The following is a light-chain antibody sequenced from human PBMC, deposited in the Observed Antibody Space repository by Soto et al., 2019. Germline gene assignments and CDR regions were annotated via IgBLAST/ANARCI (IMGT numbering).Light chain of an antibody. J-gene: IGKJ2*01. CDR2: GAS. Sequence: EVVLTQSPGTLSLSPGERATLSSRASRRISSAYLAWYQQKPGQAPRLLIYGASTRATDIPDRFTGSGSATDFTLIISRLQPEDFAVYYCLQSGNSPLTFGQGTRLEIK. CDR1: RRISSAY. CDR3: LQSGNSPLT. V-gene: IGKV3-20*01.